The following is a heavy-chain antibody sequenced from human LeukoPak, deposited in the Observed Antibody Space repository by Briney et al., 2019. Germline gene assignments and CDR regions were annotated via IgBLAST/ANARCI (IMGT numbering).Heavy chain of an antibody. CDR2: IYYSGST. Sequence: SETLSLTCTVSGGSISSYYWSWIRQPPGKGPEWIGYIYYSGSTNYNPSLKSRVTISVDTSKNQFSLKLSSVTAADTAVYYCARGPHCSGGSCYGSDYYYYMDVWGKGTTVTVSS. J-gene: IGHJ6*03. CDR1: GGSISSYY. D-gene: IGHD2-15*01. CDR3: ARGPHCSGGSCYGSDYYYYMDV. V-gene: IGHV4-59*01.